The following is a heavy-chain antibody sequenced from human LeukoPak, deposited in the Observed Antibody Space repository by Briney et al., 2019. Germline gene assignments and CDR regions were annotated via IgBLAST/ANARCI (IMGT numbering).Heavy chain of an antibody. J-gene: IGHJ4*02. CDR3: ARDHPQYVVVPAANVY. V-gene: IGHV3-21*01. Sequence: GGTLRLSCAASGFIFNNYALSWVRQTPGKGLEWVSSISSSSSYIYYADSVKGRFTISRDNAKNSLYLQMNSLRAEDTAVYYCARDHPQYVVVPAANVYWGQGTLVTVSS. D-gene: IGHD2-2*01. CDR1: GFIFNNYA. CDR2: ISSSSSYI.